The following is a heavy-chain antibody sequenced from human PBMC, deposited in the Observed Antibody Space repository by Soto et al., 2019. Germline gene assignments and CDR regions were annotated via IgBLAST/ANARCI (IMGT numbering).Heavy chain of an antibody. D-gene: IGHD5-12*01. CDR3: ARGHRDGYRSGSLDS. CDR2: IYHSGST. V-gene: IGHV4-30-2*01. Sequence: SETLSLTCAVSGGSISSGGYSWSWIRQPPGKGLEWIGYIYHSGSTYYNPSLKSRITISIDRSKNQLSLKLSSVTAADTAVYYCARGHRDGYRSGSLDSWGRGTLVTVSS. J-gene: IGHJ4*02. CDR1: GGSISSGGYS.